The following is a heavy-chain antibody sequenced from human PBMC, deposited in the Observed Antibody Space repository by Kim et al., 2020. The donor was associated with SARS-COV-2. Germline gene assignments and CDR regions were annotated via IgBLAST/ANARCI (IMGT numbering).Heavy chain of an antibody. Sequence: IHYADAVVGRFTISRDNAKSSLFLKMDSLRDEDTALYYCVSVRMGGAFDMWGQGTMVTVSS. V-gene: IGHV3-48*02. CDR2: I. J-gene: IGHJ3*02. CDR3: VSVRMGGAFDM. D-gene: IGHD3-16*01.